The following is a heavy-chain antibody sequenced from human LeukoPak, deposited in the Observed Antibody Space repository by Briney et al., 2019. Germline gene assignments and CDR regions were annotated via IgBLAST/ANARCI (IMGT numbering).Heavy chain of an antibody. Sequence: GGSLRLSCAASGFTFSSYWMHWVRQAPGKGLEWVAVISYDGSNKYYADSVKGRFTISRDNSKNTLYLQMNSLRAEDTAVYYCARSPGIAAAGTGSYYYYGMDVWGQGTTVTVSS. D-gene: IGHD6-13*01. V-gene: IGHV3-30*03. CDR1: GFTFSSYW. CDR3: ARSPGIAAAGTGSYYYYGMDV. CDR2: ISYDGSNK. J-gene: IGHJ6*02.